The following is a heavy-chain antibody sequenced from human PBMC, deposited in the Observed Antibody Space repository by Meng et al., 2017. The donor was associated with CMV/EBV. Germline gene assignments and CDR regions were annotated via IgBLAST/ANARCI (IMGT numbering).Heavy chain of an antibody. CDR1: GSFSGYY. Sequence: GSFSGYYWSWIRQPPGKGLEWIGEINHSGSTNYNPSLKSRVTISVDTSKNQFSLKLSSVTAADTAVYYCARGPICSSTSCYNQYFQHWGQGTLVTVSS. V-gene: IGHV4-34*01. D-gene: IGHD2-2*02. CDR3: ARGPICSSTSCYNQYFQH. J-gene: IGHJ1*01. CDR2: INHSGST.